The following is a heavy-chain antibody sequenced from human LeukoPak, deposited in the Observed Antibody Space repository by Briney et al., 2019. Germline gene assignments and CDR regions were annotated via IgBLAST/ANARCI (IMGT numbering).Heavy chain of an antibody. D-gene: IGHD2-2*01. V-gene: IGHV3-21*01. J-gene: IGHJ3*02. Sequence: GGSLRLSCAASGFTFSSYSMNWVRQAPGEGLEWGSSISSSSSYIYYADSVKGRFTISRDNAKNSLYLQMNSLRAEDTAVYYCAREKMADLPGATDIWGQGTMVTVSS. CDR1: GFTFSSYS. CDR3: AREKMADLPGATDI. CDR2: ISSSSSYI.